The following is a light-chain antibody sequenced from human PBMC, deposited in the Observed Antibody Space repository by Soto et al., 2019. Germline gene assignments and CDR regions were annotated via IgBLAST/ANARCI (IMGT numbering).Light chain of an antibody. J-gene: IGKJ5*01. V-gene: IGKV3-20*01. CDR2: GAS. CDR3: QQYGSSPPIT. Sequence: EVGLTRSPGTLSLSPGERATLSCRASQSVSSSYLAWYQQKPGQAPRLLIYGASSRATGIPDRFSGSGSGTDFTLTISRLEPEDFAVYYCQQYGSSPPITFGQGTRLEIK. CDR1: QSVSSSY.